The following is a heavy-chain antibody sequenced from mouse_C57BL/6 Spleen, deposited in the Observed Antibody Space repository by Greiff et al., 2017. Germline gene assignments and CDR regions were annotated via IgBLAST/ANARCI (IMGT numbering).Heavy chain of an antibody. D-gene: IGHD2-4*01. Sequence: EVQLVESGGGLVKPGGSLKLSCAASGFTFSSYAMSWVRQTPEKRLEWVATISDGGSYTYYPDNVKGRFTISRDNAKNNLYLQMSHLKSEDTAMYYCARDREGYDYGVAMDYWGQGTSVTVSS. J-gene: IGHJ4*01. CDR3: ARDREGYDYGVAMDY. CDR2: ISDGGSYT. CDR1: GFTFSSYA. V-gene: IGHV5-4*01.